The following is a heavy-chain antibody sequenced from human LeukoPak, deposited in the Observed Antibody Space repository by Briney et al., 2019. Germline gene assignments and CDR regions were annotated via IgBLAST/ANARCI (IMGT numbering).Heavy chain of an antibody. J-gene: IGHJ6*02. D-gene: IGHD3-3*01. CDR3: ARARYYDFWSGPLDPYYGMDV. V-gene: IGHV4-4*07. Sequence: SETLSLTCTVSGGSISSYYWSWVRQPAGKGLEWIGCIYTSGSTNYNPSLKSRVTMSVDTSKNQFSLKLSSVTAADTAAYYCARARYYDFWSGPLDPYYGMDVWGQGTTVTVSS. CDR1: GGSISSYY. CDR2: IYTSGST.